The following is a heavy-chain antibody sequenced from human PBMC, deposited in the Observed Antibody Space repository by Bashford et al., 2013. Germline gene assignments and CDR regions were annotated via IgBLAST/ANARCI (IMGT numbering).Heavy chain of an antibody. CDR2: IGNKAYSSTT. J-gene: IGHJ4*02. D-gene: IGHD6-19*01. CDR3: ARVGYSSPVDY. Sequence: VRQAPGKGLEWVGRIGNKAYSSTTEYAASVKGRFIVSRDDSRNSLYLQMNSLKTEDTAVYYCARVGYSSPVDYWGQGVLVTVSS. V-gene: IGHV3-72*01.